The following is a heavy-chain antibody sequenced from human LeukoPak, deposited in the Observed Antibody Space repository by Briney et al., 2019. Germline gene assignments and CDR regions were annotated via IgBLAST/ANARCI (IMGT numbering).Heavy chain of an antibody. CDR3: VRVGTTVTRPPDY. J-gene: IGHJ4*02. D-gene: IGHD4-17*01. CDR2: IYYSGST. CDR1: GGSVSSGDYY. Sequence: SETLSLTCSVSGGSVSSGDYYWGWIRQPPGKGLEWIGYIYYSGSTNYNPSLKSRVTISVDTSKNQFSLKLSSVTAADTAVYYCVRVGTTVTRPPDYWGQGTLVTVSS. V-gene: IGHV4-61*08.